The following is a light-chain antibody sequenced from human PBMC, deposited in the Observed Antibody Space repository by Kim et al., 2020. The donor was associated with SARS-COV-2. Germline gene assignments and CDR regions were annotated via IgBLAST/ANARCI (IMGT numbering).Light chain of an antibody. Sequence: EIVMTQSPATLSVSPGERATLSCRASQGVSTNLAWYQQKPGQAPRLLIYGASTRATGIPARFSGSGSGTEFTLTISSLQSEDFAVYYCQHYNNWPPLTFGGGTKVDIK. V-gene: IGKV3-15*01. CDR2: GAS. CDR3: QHYNNWPPLT. CDR1: QGVSTN. J-gene: IGKJ4*01.